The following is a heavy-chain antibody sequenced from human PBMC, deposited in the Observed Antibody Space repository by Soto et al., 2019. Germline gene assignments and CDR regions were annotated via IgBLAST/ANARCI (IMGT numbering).Heavy chain of an antibody. CDR1: GYTFTSYG. Sequence: ASVKVSCKASGYTFTSYGISWVRQAPGQGLEWMGWISAYNGNTNYAQKLQGRVTMTTDTSTSTAYMELRSLRSDDTAVYYCASLTNRDYGWDLHYSGQGTLITGSS. CDR2: ISAYNGNT. J-gene: IGHJ4*02. CDR3: ASLTNRDYGWDLHY. V-gene: IGHV1-18*01. D-gene: IGHD4-17*01.